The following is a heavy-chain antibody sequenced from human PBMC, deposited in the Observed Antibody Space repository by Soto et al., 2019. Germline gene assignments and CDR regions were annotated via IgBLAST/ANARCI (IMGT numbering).Heavy chain of an antibody. V-gene: IGHV1-18*01. J-gene: IGHJ5*02. CDR1: GYTFNRYA. Sequence: QVQLVQSGAEVRKPGASVTVSCKASGYTFNRYAISWLRQAPGQGPEWMGWITGDTLKASCARKFQGRVTLTRNTSTSTVYMELESLRDDDTAVDYCATDRPTDHWGQGTLVTVSS. CDR3: ATDRPTDH. CDR2: ITGDTLKA.